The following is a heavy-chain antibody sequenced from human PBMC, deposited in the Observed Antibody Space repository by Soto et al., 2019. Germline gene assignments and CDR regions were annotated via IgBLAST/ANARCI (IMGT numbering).Heavy chain of an antibody. Sequence: GASVKVSCKASGYTFTSYGISWVRQAPGQGLEWMGWISAYNGNTNYAQKLQGRVTMTTDTSTSTAYMELRSLRSDDTAVYYCARVPGYCTNGVCFRGRYFDYWGQGTLVTVSS. V-gene: IGHV1-18*01. CDR1: GYTFTSYG. CDR2: ISAYNGNT. D-gene: IGHD2-8*01. J-gene: IGHJ4*02. CDR3: ARVPGYCTNGVCFRGRYFDY.